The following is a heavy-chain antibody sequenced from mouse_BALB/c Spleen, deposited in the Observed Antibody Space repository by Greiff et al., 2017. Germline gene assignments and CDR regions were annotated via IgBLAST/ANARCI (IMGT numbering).Heavy chain of an antibody. D-gene: IGHD3-1*01. V-gene: IGHV3-2*02. CDR2: ISYSGST. Sequence: EVKLMESGPGLVKPSQSLSLTCTVTGYSITSDYAWNWIRQFPGNKLEWMGYISYSGSTSYNPSLKSRISITRDTSKNQFFLQLNSVTTEDTATYYCARGGQLGLGAMDYWGQGTSVTVSS. CDR1: GYSITSDYA. J-gene: IGHJ4*01. CDR3: ARGGQLGLGAMDY.